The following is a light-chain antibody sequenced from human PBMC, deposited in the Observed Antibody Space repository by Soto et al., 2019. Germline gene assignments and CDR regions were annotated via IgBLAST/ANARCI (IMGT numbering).Light chain of an antibody. V-gene: IGKV2-28*01. CDR3: MQALQTPST. CDR1: QSLLHYNGYNY. Sequence: IVMTQSPLSLPVTPGEPASISCRSSQSLLHYNGYNYLDWYLQKPGQSPQLLIYLGSNRASGVPDRFSGSGSGTDFTLKISRVEAEDVGVYYCMQALQTPSTFGQGTKVEIK. J-gene: IGKJ1*01. CDR2: LGS.